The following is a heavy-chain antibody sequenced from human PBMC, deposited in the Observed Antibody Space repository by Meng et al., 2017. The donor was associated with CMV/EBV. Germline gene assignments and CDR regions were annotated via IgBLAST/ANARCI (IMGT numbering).Heavy chain of an antibody. V-gene: IGHV4-34*01. Sequence: ESLKISCAVYGGSFSGYYWSWIRQPPGKGLEWIGEINYSGSTNYNPSLKSRVTISVDTSKNQFSLKLSSVTAADTAVYYCARARGSYFDYWGQGTLVTVSS. CDR3: ARARGSYFDY. J-gene: IGHJ4*02. CDR1: GGSFSGYY. CDR2: INYSGST.